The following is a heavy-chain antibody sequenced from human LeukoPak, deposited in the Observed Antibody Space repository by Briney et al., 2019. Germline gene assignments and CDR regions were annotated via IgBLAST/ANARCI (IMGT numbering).Heavy chain of an antibody. J-gene: IGHJ4*02. CDR3: ARDPRDGYTYYFDY. Sequence: GRSLRLSCAASGFTFSSYGMHWVRQAPGEGLEWVAVIWYDGSNKYYADSVKGRFTISRDNSKNTLYLQMNSLRAEDTAVYYCARDPRDGYTYYFDYWGQGTLVTVSS. D-gene: IGHD5-24*01. CDR2: IWYDGSNK. CDR1: GFTFSSYG. V-gene: IGHV3-33*01.